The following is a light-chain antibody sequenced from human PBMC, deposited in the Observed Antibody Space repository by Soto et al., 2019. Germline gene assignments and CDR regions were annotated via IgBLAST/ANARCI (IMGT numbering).Light chain of an antibody. V-gene: IGKV3-15*01. Sequence: IVMTQSPATLSVSPGEGVTLSYRASQSVRSHLAWYQQKPGQPPRLLIYGASTRATGIPARFSGSGFGTEFTLTISSLQSEDFAVYYCQQYKNWPLFGQGTKVDIK. J-gene: IGKJ1*01. CDR3: QQYKNWPL. CDR1: QSVRSH. CDR2: GAS.